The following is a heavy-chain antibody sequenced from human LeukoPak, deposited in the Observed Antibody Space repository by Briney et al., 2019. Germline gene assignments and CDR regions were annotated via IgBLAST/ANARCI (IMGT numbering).Heavy chain of an antibody. Sequence: GGSLRLSCAASGFSFNKYGMHWVRQAPGKGLEWVAVISYDGRSENYADSVKGRFFISRDNSKNTLYLQMNTLRDEDTGLHYCVCVAAGSGGDYWYLDLWGRGTLVTVSS. CDR1: GFSFNKYG. V-gene: IGHV3-30*03. CDR3: VCVAAGSGGDYWYLDL. CDR2: ISYDGRSE. J-gene: IGHJ2*01. D-gene: IGHD6-25*01.